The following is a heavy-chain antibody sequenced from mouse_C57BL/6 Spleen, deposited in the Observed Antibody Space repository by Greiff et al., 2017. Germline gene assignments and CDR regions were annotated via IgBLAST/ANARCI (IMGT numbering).Heavy chain of an antibody. J-gene: IGHJ4*01. CDR3: ARDYYGAMDY. D-gene: IGHD1-1*01. V-gene: IGHV1-52*01. Sequence: VQLQQPGAELVRPGSSVKLSCKASGYTFTSYWMHWVKQRPIQGLEWIGNIDPSDSETHYNQKFKDKATLTVDKSSSTAHMQLSSLTSEDSAVYYCARDYYGAMDYWGQGTSVTVSS. CDR2: IDPSDSET. CDR1: GYTFTSYW.